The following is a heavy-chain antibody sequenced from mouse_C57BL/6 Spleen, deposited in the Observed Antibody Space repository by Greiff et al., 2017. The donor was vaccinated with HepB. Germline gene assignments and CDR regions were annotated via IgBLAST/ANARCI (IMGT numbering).Heavy chain of an antibody. J-gene: IGHJ3*01. CDR3: ARQKASRYGSSWFAY. D-gene: IGHD1-1*01. Sequence: EVMLVESGGDLVKPGGSLKLSCAASGFTFSSYGMSWVRQTPDKRLEWVATISSGGSYTYYPDSVKGRFTISSDNAKNTLYLQMSSLKSEDTAMYYCARQKASRYGSSWFAYWGQGTLVTVSA. CDR1: GFTFSSYG. V-gene: IGHV5-6*01. CDR2: ISSGGSYT.